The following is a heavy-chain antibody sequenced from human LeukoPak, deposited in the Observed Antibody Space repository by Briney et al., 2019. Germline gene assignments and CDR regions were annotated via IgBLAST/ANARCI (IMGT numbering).Heavy chain of an antibody. Sequence: GGSLRLSCAASGFTVSSYGMTWVRQAPGKGLEWVASITLSGGSTFYADSVKGRFTISRDNSKNTLYLQMNSLSAEDTAVYYCAKRGNPAVGHHYLDVWGKGTTVSVSS. D-gene: IGHD2-2*01. V-gene: IGHV3-23*01. CDR3: AKRGNPAVGHHYLDV. CDR1: GFTVSSYG. J-gene: IGHJ6*03. CDR2: ITLSGGST.